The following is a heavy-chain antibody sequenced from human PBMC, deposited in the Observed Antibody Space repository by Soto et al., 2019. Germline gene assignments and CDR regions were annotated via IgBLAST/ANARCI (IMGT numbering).Heavy chain of an antibody. D-gene: IGHD3-16*01. Sequence: QVQLVQSGAEVKKPGSSVKVSCKASGGTFSSYAISWVRQAPGQGLEWMGGIIPIFGTANYAQKFQGRVTITADESTRTAYMEVSRLSSEDTVVYYCARRGGYETLFGAFDIWGQGTMVTVSS. V-gene: IGHV1-69*01. CDR3: ARRGGYETLFGAFDI. CDR2: IIPIFGTA. CDR1: GGTFSSYA. J-gene: IGHJ3*02.